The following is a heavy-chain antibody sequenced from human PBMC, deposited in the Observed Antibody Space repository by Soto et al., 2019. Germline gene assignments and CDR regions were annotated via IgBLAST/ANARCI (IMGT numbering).Heavy chain of an antibody. Sequence: SETLSLTCDVYGGSFSGYIWTWVRQTPGKGLEWIGEIYHSGSINHNPSLKSRVTMSLDKSKNQFSLKMTSVTAADTAVYYCASKFGELLADAFDIWGQGTVVTVSS. CDR3: ASKFGELLADAFDI. D-gene: IGHD3-10*01. J-gene: IGHJ3*02. CDR1: GGSFSGYI. CDR2: IYHSGSI. V-gene: IGHV4-34*01.